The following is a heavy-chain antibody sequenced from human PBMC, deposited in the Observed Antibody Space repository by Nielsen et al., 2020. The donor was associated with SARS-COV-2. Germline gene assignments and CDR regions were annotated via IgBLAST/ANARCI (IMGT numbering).Heavy chain of an antibody. CDR2: INSDGSST. J-gene: IGHJ4*02. Sequence: GGSLRLSCAASGFTFSSYWMHWVRQAPEKGLVWVSRINSDGSSTSYADSVKGRFTISRDNAKNSLYLQMNSLRAEDTALYYCAKLADDYGDYVGDYWGQGTLVTVSS. D-gene: IGHD4-17*01. CDR1: GFTFSSYW. V-gene: IGHV3-74*01. CDR3: AKLADDYGDYVGDY.